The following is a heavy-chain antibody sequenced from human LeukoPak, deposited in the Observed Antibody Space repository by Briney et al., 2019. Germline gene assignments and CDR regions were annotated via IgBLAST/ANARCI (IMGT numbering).Heavy chain of an antibody. V-gene: IGHV3-30-3*01. D-gene: IGHD1-1*01. J-gene: IGHJ4*02. CDR1: GFTCSSYA. CDR2: ISYDGGNR. Sequence: PGGSLRLSCAASGFTCSSYAMHWVRQAPGKGLDWVAVISYDGGNRYYADSVKGRFTISRDNSKNTLYLQMNSLRGEDTAVYYCARDRYNWNDGRRSVFAYWGQGTLVTVSS. CDR3: ARDRYNWNDGRRSVFAY.